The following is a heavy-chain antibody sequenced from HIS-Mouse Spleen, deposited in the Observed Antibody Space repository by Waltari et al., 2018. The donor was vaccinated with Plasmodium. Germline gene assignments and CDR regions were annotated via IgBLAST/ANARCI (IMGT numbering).Heavy chain of an antibody. CDR2: INPNSGGT. J-gene: IGHJ1*01. V-gene: IGHV1-2*02. CDR3: ARVLGYKAAAGKFVEYFQH. D-gene: IGHD6-13*01. Sequence: QGLEWMGWINPNSGGTNYAQKFQGRVTMTRDTSISTAYMELSRLRSDDTAVYYCARVLGYKAAAGKFVEYFQHWGQGTLVTVSS.